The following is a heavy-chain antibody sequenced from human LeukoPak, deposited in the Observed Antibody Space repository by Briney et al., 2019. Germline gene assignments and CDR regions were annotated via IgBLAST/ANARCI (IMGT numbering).Heavy chain of an antibody. J-gene: IGHJ4*02. CDR1: GYTFTSYG. CDR3: ARVVSGSYSYYFDY. CDR2: ISAYNGNT. V-gene: IGHV1-18*01. Sequence: GASVKVSCKASGYTFTSYGISWVRQAPGQGLEWMGWISAYNGNTNYAQKLQGRVTMTTDTSTSTAYMELRSLRSDDTAVYYCARVVSGSYSYYFDYWGQGTLVTVSS. D-gene: IGHD1-26*01.